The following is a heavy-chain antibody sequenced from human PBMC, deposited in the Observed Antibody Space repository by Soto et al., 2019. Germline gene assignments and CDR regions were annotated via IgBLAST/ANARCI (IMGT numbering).Heavy chain of an antibody. CDR1: GGSIRSYY. V-gene: IGHV4-59*01. CDR2: IYYSGST. D-gene: IGHD3-3*02. Sequence: SETLSLTCTVSGGSIRSYYWSWIRQPPGKGLEWIGYIYYSGSTNYNPSLKSRVTISVDTSKNQFSLKLSSVTAADTAVYYCAGDSTHDAFDIWGQGTMVTVSS. J-gene: IGHJ3*02. CDR3: AGDSTHDAFDI.